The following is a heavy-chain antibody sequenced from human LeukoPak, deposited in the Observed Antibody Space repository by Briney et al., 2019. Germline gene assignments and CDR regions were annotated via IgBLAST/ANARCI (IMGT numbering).Heavy chain of an antibody. V-gene: IGHV3-30-3*01. D-gene: IGHD3-3*01. Sequence: PGRSLRLSCAASGFTFSSYAMHWVRQAPGKGLEWVAVISYDGSNKYYADSVKGRFTISRDNSKNTLYLQMNSLRAEDTAVYYCARGHDFWSGYYSYWGQGTLVTVSS. CDR1: GFTFSSYA. CDR2: ISYDGSNK. J-gene: IGHJ4*02. CDR3: ARGHDFWSGYYSY.